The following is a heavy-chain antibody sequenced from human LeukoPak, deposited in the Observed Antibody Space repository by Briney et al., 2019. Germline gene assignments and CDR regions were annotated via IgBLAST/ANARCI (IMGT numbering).Heavy chain of an antibody. CDR3: ARSVVVPAAHKKYYDY. V-gene: IGHV4-34*01. CDR1: GGSFSGYY. J-gene: IGHJ4*02. Sequence: SETLSLTCAVYGGSFSGYYWSWIRQPPGKGLEWIGEIKHSGSTNYNPSLKSRVTISVDTSKNQFSLKLSSVTAADTAVYYCARSVVVPAAHKKYYDYWGQGTLVTVSS. CDR2: IKHSGST. D-gene: IGHD2-2*01.